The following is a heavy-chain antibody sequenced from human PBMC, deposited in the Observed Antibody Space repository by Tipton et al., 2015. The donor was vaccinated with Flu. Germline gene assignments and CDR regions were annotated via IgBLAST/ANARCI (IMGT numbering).Heavy chain of an antibody. V-gene: IGHV4-39*06. J-gene: IGHJ4*02. CDR1: GGSISSSSYY. CDR2: IYYSGST. Sequence: TLSLTCTVSGGSISSSSYYWGWIRQPPGKGLEWIGSIYYSGSTYYNPSLKSRGTISVDTSKNQFALKLSSVTAADTAVYYCARDPHEGWLHPKHYFDYWGQGTLVTVSS. D-gene: IGHD5-24*01. CDR3: ARDPHEGWLHPKHYFDY.